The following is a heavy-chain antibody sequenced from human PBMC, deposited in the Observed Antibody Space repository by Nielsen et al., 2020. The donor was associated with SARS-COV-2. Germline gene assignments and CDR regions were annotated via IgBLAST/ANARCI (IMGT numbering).Heavy chain of an antibody. CDR2: IFNSWHT. Sequence: SETLSLTCTVSASSMLSCDYHWSLLRQPPWKGLEWFGPIFNSWHTYYHPSLKSRLTISLDTSKKQFSLKLSSVTAADTSVYYCAGHDFYGSGSEPFDYGGKGTLVSVSS. V-gene: IGHV4-30-4*01. D-gene: IGHD3-10*01. CDR3: AGHDFYGSGSEPFDY. CDR1: ASSMLSCDYH. J-gene: IGHJ4*02.